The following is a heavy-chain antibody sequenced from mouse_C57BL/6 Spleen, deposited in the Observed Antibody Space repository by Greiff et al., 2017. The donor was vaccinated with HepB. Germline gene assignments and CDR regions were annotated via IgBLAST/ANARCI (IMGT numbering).Heavy chain of an antibody. CDR3: ARDQGGYYYGSSYWYFDV. CDR2: ISDGGSYT. D-gene: IGHD1-1*01. CDR1: GFTFSSYA. V-gene: IGHV5-4*01. Sequence: DVMLVESGGGLVKPGGSLKLSCAASGFTFSSYAMSWVRQTPEKRLEWVATISDGGSYTYYPDNVKGRFTISRDNAKNNLYLQMSHLKSEDTAMYYCARDQGGYYYGSSYWYFDVWGTGTTVTVSS. J-gene: IGHJ1*03.